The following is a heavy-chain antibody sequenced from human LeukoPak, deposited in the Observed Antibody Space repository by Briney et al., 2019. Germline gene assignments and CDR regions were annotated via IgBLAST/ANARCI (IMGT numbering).Heavy chain of an antibody. CDR3: ARRAYGDYSFHY. V-gene: IGHV5-51*01. CDR1: GYSYTTYW. CDR2: IYLSDSDT. D-gene: IGHD4-17*01. Sequence: GESLKISCQAAGYSYTTYWIALVRQIPGKGLEWMGIIYLSDSDTTYSPSFQGRVTISADKSISTAYLQWSSLKASDTAIYYCARRAYGDYSFHYWGQGTLVTVSS. J-gene: IGHJ4*02.